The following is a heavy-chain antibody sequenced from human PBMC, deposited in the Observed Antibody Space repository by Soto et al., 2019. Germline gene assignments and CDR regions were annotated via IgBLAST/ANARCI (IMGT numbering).Heavy chain of an antibody. CDR1: GFTFSSYW. D-gene: IGHD2-2*01. Sequence: EVQLVESGGGLVQPGGSLRLSCAASGFTFSSYWMSWVRQAPGKGLEWVANIKQDGSEKYYVDSVKGRFTISRDNAKNSLYLQMNSLRAEDTAVYYCAREPGCSSTSCYDYYYYGMDVWGQGTTVTVSS. CDR3: AREPGCSSTSCYDYYYYGMDV. CDR2: IKQDGSEK. J-gene: IGHJ6*02. V-gene: IGHV3-7*03.